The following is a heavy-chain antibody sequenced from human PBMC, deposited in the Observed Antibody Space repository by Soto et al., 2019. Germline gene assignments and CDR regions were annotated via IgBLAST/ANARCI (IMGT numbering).Heavy chain of an antibody. CDR2: INHSGST. D-gene: IGHD3-3*01. CDR3: ARGPKIPIFGVVIPGAFDY. CDR1: GGSFSGYY. J-gene: IGHJ4*02. V-gene: IGHV4-34*01. Sequence: PSETLSLTCAVYGGSFSGYYRSWIRQPPGKGLEWIGEINHSGSTNYNPSLKSRVTISVDTSKNQFSLKLSSVTAADTAVHYCARGPKIPIFGVVIPGAFDYWGQGTLVTVSS.